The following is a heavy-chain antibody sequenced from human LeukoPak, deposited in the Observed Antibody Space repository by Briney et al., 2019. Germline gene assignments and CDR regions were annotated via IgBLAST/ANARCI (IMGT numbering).Heavy chain of an antibody. CDR3: ARSGGIAAAGTLYWFDP. V-gene: IGHV4-34*01. Sequence: PSETLSLTCTVYGRSFSGYYWSWIRQPPGKGLEWIGEINHSGSTNYNPSLKSRVTISVDTSKNQFSLKLSSVTAADTAVYYCARSGGIAAAGTLYWFDPWGQGTLVTVSS. J-gene: IGHJ5*02. CDR1: GRSFSGYY. D-gene: IGHD6-13*01. CDR2: INHSGST.